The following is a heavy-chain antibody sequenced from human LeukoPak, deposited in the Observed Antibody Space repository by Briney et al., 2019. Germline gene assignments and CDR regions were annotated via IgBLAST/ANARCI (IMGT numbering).Heavy chain of an antibody. CDR1: GFTFPIYP. Sequence: GPSPRLSCDAAGFTFPIYPLGSARQARGDGMELQTLILPDGKNTVLADSVKRRFTVSSDNSNNPLFLQMPSLTTEDTAMYYCATGALPVAFLELIRPATYFSNYMGAWGKGTMVIVSS. CDR3: ATGALPVAFLELIRPATYFSNYMGA. CDR2: ILPDGKNT. D-gene: IGHD3-3*02. J-gene: IGHJ6*03. V-gene: IGHV3-30-3*02.